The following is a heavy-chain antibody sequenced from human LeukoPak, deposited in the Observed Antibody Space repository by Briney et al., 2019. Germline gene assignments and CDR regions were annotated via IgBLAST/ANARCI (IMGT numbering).Heavy chain of an antibody. CDR2: IYYSGST. CDR3: ASQYNHFDY. J-gene: IGHJ4*02. D-gene: IGHD1-14*01. CDR1: GGSISSSSYY. V-gene: IGHV4-39*01. Sequence: PSEALFLTCTVSGGSISSSSYYWGWIRQPPGKGLEWIGSIYYSGSTYYNPSLKSRVTISVDTSKNQFSLKLSSVTAADTAVYYCASQYNHFDYWGQGTLVTVSS.